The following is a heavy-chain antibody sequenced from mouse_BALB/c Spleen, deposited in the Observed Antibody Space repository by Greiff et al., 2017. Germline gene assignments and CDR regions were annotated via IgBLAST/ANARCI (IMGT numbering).Heavy chain of an antibody. D-gene: IGHD1-1*01. CDR2: INPSNGRT. CDR1: GYTFTSYW. V-gene: IGHV1S81*02. J-gene: IGHJ2*01. Sequence: QVQLQQSGAELVKPGASVKLSCKASGYTFTSYWMHWVKQRPGQGLEWIGEINPSNGRTNYNEKFKSKATLTVDKSSSTAYMQLSSLTSEDSAVYYCARWGTTVVDFDYWGQGTTLTVSS. CDR3: ARWGTTVVDFDY.